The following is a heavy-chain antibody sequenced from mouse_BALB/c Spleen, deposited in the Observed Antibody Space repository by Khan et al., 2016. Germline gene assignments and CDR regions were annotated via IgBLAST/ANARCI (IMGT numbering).Heavy chain of an antibody. D-gene: IGHD2-5*01. CDR2: ISYSGGT. V-gene: IGHV3-8*02. J-gene: IGHJ1*01. Sequence: EVQLVESGPSLVKPSQTLSLTCSVTGDSITSGYWNWIRKFPGNKLEYMGYISYSGGTYYNPSLKRRFSISRATSKKQYSLQLSSVTSEYTATYYCARYGYYYSSGGYYWYFDVWGAGTTVTVSS. CDR3: ARYGYYYSSGGYYWYFDV. CDR1: GDSITSGY.